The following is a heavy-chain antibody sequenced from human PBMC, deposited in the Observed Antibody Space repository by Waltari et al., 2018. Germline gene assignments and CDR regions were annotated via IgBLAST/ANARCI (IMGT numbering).Heavy chain of an antibody. J-gene: IGHJ6*02. CDR3: ARVIAAAFYGMDV. Sequence: QVTLRESGPALVKPTQTLTLTCTFSGFSLSTSGMCVSWIGQPPGKALDWLARSDWDDDKYHSTSQKTRLTISKDTSKNHLVLTMTNMDPVETATYYCARVIAAAFYGMDVWGQGTTVTVSS. CDR2: SDWDDDK. V-gene: IGHV2-70*15. CDR1: GFSLSTSGMC. D-gene: IGHD6-13*01.